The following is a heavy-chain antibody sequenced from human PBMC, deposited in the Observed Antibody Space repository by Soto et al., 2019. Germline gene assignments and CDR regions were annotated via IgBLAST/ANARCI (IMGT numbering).Heavy chain of an antibody. D-gene: IGHD3-22*01. CDR1: GGTFSSYA. J-gene: IGHJ5*02. CDR3: ARDGNYYDSSGYYYWVDP. CDR2: IIPIFGTA. Sequence: QVQLVQSGAEVKKPGSSVKVSCKASGGTFSSYAISWVRQAPGQGLEWMGGIIPIFGTANYAQKFQGRVTITADKAKSPAYMEMSILRSEDTAVDYCARDGNYYDSSGYYYWVDPWGQGTLVTVSS. V-gene: IGHV1-69*06.